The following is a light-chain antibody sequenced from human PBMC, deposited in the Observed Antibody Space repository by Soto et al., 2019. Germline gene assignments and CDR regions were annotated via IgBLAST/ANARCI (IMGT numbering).Light chain of an antibody. J-gene: IGKJ1*01. CDR3: QQYGDSPWT. V-gene: IGKV3-20*01. Sequence: EVVLTQSPGTLSLSPGERATLSCRASQNLGNNFLAWYQQTSGQAPRLLLFGASSRAAGISDRFSGSGSGTDFTLTINNLRPEDVAVYFCQQYGDSPWTFGQGTRVEIK. CDR1: QNLGNNF. CDR2: GAS.